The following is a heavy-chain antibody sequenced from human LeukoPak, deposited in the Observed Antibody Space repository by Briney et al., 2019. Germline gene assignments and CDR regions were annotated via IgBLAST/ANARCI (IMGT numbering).Heavy chain of an antibody. CDR1: GFTFSDYY. CDR2: ISSSGRTI. J-gene: IGHJ6*03. D-gene: IGHD3-9*01. Sequence: PGGSLRLSRAASGFTFSDYYMSWIRQAPGKGLEWVSYISSSGRTIYYADSVKGRFTISRDNAKNSLSLQMNSLRAEDTAMYYCARVGSTGYYPFYYYYMDVWGKGTTVTVSS. CDR3: ARVGSTGYYPFYYYYMDV. V-gene: IGHV3-11*01.